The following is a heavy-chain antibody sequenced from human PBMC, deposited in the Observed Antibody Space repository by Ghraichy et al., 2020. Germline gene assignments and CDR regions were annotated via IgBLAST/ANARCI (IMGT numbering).Heavy chain of an antibody. CDR2: ISSSGSTI. D-gene: IGHD2-15*01. V-gene: IGHV3-11*04. CDR1: GFTFSDYY. J-gene: IGHJ4*02. CDR3: ARDICSGGSCYVEDY. Sequence: GGSLRLSCAASGFTFSDYYMSWIRQAPGKGLEWVSYISSSGSTIYYADSVKGRFTISRDNAKNSLYLQMNSLRAEDTAVYYCARDICSGGSCYVEDYWGQGTLVTVSS.